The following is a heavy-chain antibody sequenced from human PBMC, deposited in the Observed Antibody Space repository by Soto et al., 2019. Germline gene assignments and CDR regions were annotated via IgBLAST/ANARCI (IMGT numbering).Heavy chain of an antibody. D-gene: IGHD2-2*01. V-gene: IGHV1-3*01. CDR3: VREVSTSSPFDY. Sequence: RASVKVSCKASGYTFTSYAIHWVRQPPGQRLEWMGWINAGNGNTKYSQKFQGRVTITRDTSASTAYMELSSLRSEDTAVYYCVREVSTSSPFDYWGQGTLVTVSS. CDR1: GYTFTSYA. J-gene: IGHJ4*02. CDR2: INAGNGNT.